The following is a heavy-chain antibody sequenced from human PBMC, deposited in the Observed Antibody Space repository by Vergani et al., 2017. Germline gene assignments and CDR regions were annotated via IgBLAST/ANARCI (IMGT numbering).Heavy chain of an antibody. CDR3: ARVHGGGWVPAFDI. V-gene: IGHV4-39*02. CDR1: GGSIRSTFYY. D-gene: IGHD1-26*01. Sequence: QLQLQESDPGLVKPSETLSLTCTVSGGSIRSTFYYWGWIRQPPGKGLEWIGTIYYSGSTYYNPSLKSPVTISVDTSKNQFSLKLNSVTAADTAVYYCARVHGGGWVPAFDIWGQGTMVTVSS. CDR2: IYYSGST. J-gene: IGHJ3*02.